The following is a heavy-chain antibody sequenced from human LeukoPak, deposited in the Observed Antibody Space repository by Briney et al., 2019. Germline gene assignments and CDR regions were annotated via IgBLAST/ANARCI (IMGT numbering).Heavy chain of an antibody. D-gene: IGHD6-19*01. Sequence: HPGGSLRLSCEASGFTFSRYEMNWVRQAPGKGLDWVSSISSGGSDRYYADSVKGRFTISRDFVKNSLYLQMNSLRAEDTAVYYCARLDLNGWGLDYWGQGALVTVSS. CDR1: GFTFSRYE. CDR2: ISSGGSDR. V-gene: IGHV3-48*03. CDR3: ARLDLNGWGLDY. J-gene: IGHJ4*02.